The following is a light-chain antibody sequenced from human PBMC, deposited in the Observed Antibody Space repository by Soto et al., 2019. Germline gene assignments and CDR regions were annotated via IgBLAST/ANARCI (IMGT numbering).Light chain of an antibody. Sequence: QSALTQPASVSGSPGQSITISCTGTSSDVGYYNLVSWYQQFPGKAPKLIIYEDIKHPSGISSRFSGSKSGNTASLTISGLQPEDEADYYCCSFAKSRAWMFGGGTKLTVL. CDR2: EDI. V-gene: IGLV2-23*01. J-gene: IGLJ3*02. CDR3: CSFAKSRAWM. CDR1: SSDVGYYNL.